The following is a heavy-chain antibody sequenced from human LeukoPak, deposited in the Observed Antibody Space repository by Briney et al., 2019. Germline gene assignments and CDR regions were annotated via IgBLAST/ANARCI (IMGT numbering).Heavy chain of an antibody. Sequence: ASVKVSCKASGYTFTSHAMHWVRQAPGQGLEWVGWVNAGNGDTKYSEKFQGRVTVTRDTSASTAYMELSSLRSEDTAVYYCARAVGSGSYYNVFYYYYGMDVWGQGTTVTVSS. J-gene: IGHJ6*02. CDR2: VNAGNGDT. CDR3: ARAVGSGSYYNVFYYYYGMDV. V-gene: IGHV1-3*01. CDR1: GYTFTSHA. D-gene: IGHD3-10*01.